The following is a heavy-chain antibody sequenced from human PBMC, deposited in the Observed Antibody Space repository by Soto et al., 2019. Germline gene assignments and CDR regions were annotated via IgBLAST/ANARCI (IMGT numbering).Heavy chain of an antibody. CDR1: GFTFSSYS. Sequence: EVQLVESGGGLVKPGGSLRLSCAASGFTFSSYSMNWVRQAPGKGLEWVSSISSSSSYIYYADSVKGRFTISRDNAKNSLYLQMNSQRAEDTAVYYCARNVDTAMVPEYYFDYWGQGTLVTVSS. J-gene: IGHJ4*02. D-gene: IGHD5-18*01. CDR3: ARNVDTAMVPEYYFDY. V-gene: IGHV3-21*01. CDR2: ISSSSSYI.